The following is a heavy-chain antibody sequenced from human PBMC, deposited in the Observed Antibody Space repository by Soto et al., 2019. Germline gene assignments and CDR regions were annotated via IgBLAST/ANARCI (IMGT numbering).Heavy chain of an antibody. CDR2: ISSSSSYT. CDR3: AADYGGNSGEGGY. CDR1: GFTFSDHY. V-gene: IGHV3-11*03. J-gene: IGHJ4*02. D-gene: IGHD4-17*01. Sequence: GGSLRLSCAASGFTFSDHYMDWVRQAPGKGLEWVSYISSSSSYTNYADSVKGRFTISRDNAKNSLYLQMNSLRAEDTAVYYCAADYGGNSGEGGYWGQGTLVTVSS.